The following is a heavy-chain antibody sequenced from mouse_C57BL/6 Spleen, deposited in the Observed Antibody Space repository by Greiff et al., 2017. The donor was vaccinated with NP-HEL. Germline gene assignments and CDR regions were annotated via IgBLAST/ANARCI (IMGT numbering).Heavy chain of an antibody. D-gene: IGHD1-1*01. CDR1: VFNIKNTY. V-gene: IGHV14-3*01. Sequence: QLQESVAAPVLPFSSFHFSFTSSVFNIKNTYMHWVKQRPEQGLEWIGRIDPANGNTKYAPKFQGKATITADTSSNTAYLQLSSLTSEDTAIYYCARNYGSSYWFAYWGQGTLVTVSA. CDR3: ARNYGSSYWFAY. CDR2: IDPANGNT. J-gene: IGHJ3*01.